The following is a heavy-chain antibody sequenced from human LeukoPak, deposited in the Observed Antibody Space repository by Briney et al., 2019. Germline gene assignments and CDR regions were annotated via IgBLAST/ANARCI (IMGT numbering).Heavy chain of an antibody. D-gene: IGHD5-18*01. Sequence: ASVKVSCKASGYTFTDYNMHWVRQAPGQGLEWMGRINTNSGGTNYAQKFQGRVTMTRDTSISTAYMELSRLRSDDTAVYYCARYSGVDTTRRETHSFDYWGQGTLVTVSS. J-gene: IGHJ4*02. V-gene: IGHV1-2*06. CDR2: INTNSGGT. CDR1: GYTFTDYN. CDR3: ARYSGVDTTRRETHSFDY.